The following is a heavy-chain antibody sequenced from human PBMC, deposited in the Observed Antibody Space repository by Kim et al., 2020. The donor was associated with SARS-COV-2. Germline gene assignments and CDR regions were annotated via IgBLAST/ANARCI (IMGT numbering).Heavy chain of an antibody. CDR3: ARDRSFLSWFDP. CDR1: GFTFSSYA. D-gene: IGHD3-3*01. CDR2: ISYDGSNK. J-gene: IGHJ5*02. V-gene: IGHV3-30*04. Sequence: GGSLRLSCAASGFTFSSYAMHWVRQAPGKGLEWVAVISYDGSNKYYADSVKGRFTISRDNSKNTLYLQMNSLRAEDTAVYYCARDRSFLSWFDPWGQGTLVTVSS.